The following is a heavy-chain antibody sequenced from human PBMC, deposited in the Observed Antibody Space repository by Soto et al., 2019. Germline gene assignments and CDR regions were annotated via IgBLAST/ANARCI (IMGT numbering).Heavy chain of an antibody. V-gene: IGHV3-23*01. CDR1: GFTFSSYA. Sequence: GGSLRLSCAASGFTFSSYAMTWVRQAPGKGLEWVSCISVSGGSTYYADSVKGRFTISRDNSKNTLYMQMNSLRAEDTAVYYCAKIYNDFWSGYYPLDYWGPGTLVTVSS. CDR2: ISVSGGST. D-gene: IGHD3-3*01. CDR3: AKIYNDFWSGYYPLDY. J-gene: IGHJ4*02.